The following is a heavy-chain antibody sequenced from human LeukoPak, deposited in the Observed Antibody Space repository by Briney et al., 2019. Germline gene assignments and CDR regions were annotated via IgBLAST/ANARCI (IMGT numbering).Heavy chain of an antibody. Sequence: PGGSLRLSCAASGFTFNNYAMSWVRQAPGKGLEWVSAISASGGTTYYADSVKGRFTISRDNSENTLSLQMNSLRAEDTAVYYCAKEPREYCSSTSCPNWFDSWGQGTLATVSS. CDR3: AKEPREYCSSTSCPNWFDS. CDR2: ISASGGTT. D-gene: IGHD2-2*01. V-gene: IGHV3-23*01. J-gene: IGHJ5*01. CDR1: GFTFNNYA.